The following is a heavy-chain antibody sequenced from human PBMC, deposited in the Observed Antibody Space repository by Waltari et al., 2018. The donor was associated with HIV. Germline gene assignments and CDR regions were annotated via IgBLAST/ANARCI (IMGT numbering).Heavy chain of an antibody. Sequence: QVQLQESGPGLVKPSQTLSLICIVSGDSITRGSYYWTWVSQPAGKGLEWIGRISSSGNTNYHPSLKSRVTMSMDTSKNQFSLEVTSVTAADTAIYFCARALLAARSGGMDVWGHGTTVTVSS. CDR1: GDSITRGSYY. D-gene: IGHD6-25*01. CDR2: ISSSGNT. CDR3: ARALLAARSGGMDV. V-gene: IGHV4-61*02. J-gene: IGHJ6*02.